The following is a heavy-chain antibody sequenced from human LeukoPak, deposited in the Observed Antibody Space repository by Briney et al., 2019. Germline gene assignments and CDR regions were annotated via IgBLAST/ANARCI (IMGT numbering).Heavy chain of an antibody. J-gene: IGHJ4*02. Sequence: GGSLRLSCAASGFTFDDYAMHWVRHAPGKGLEWVSLINGDGGSTYYTDSVKGRFTISRDNSKNSVYLQMNSLTTEDTAFYYCAKADNGGGYYFHYWGQGTLVTVSS. D-gene: IGHD3-16*01. CDR3: AKADNGGGYYFHY. CDR1: GFTFDDYA. V-gene: IGHV3-43*02. CDR2: INGDGGST.